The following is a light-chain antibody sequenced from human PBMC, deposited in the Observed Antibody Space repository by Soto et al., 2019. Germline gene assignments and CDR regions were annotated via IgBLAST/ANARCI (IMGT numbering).Light chain of an antibody. V-gene: IGKV1-5*01. CDR3: QQYKVYPLT. J-gene: IGKJ1*01. CDR1: QSINPW. CDR2: NSS. Sequence: DIQMTQSPSTLPASIGDRVTITCRASQSINPWLAWYQQDPGKAPKVLIFNSSTLESGVPSRFSGSGSGTEFTLSIGSLQPDDLATYYCQQYKVYPLTFGQGTRVEIK.